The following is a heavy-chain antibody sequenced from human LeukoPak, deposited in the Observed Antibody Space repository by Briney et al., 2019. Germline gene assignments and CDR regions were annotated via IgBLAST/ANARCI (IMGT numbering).Heavy chain of an antibody. V-gene: IGHV3-7*01. CDR2: IKEDGSEK. J-gene: IGHJ4*02. CDR3: ARDRVVYGDSPNFDY. CDR1: GFTFSTYW. D-gene: IGHD4-17*01. Sequence: GGSLRLSCAASGFTFSTYWMNWVRQAPGKGLEWVANIKEDGSEKYYVDSVKGRFTISRDNAKNSLYLQMNSLRAEDTAVYYCARDRVVYGDSPNFDYWGQGTLVTVSS.